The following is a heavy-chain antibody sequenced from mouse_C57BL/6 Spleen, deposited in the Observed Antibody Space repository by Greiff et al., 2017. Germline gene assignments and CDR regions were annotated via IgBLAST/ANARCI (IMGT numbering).Heavy chain of an antibody. Sequence: VQLKESGAELVRPGTSVKMSCKASGYTFTNYWIGWAKQRPGHGLEWIGDIYPGGGYTNYNEKFKGKAKLTADKSSSTAYMHFSSLTSEDSAIYYCARLGGDAMDYWGQGTSVTVSS. V-gene: IGHV1-63*01. J-gene: IGHJ4*01. CDR2: IYPGGGYT. CDR3: ARLGGDAMDY. D-gene: IGHD4-1*01. CDR1: GYTFTNYW.